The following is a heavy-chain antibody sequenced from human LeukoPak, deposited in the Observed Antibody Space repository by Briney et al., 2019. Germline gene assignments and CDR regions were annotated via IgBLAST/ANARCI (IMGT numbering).Heavy chain of an antibody. CDR2: IRYDGSNK. Sequence: PGGSLRLSCAASGFTFSSYGMHWVRQAPGKGLEWVAFIRYDGSNKYYADSVKGRFTISRDNAKNSLYLQMNSLRAEDTAVYYCARDLRSSSSWGSNWFDPWGQGTLVTVSS. V-gene: IGHV3-30*02. D-gene: IGHD6-6*01. CDR1: GFTFSSYG. J-gene: IGHJ5*02. CDR3: ARDLRSSSSWGSNWFDP.